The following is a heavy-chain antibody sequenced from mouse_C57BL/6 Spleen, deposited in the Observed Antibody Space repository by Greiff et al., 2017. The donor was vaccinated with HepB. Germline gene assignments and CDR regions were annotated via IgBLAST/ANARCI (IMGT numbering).Heavy chain of an antibody. D-gene: IGHD1-1*01. CDR1: GYTFTSYT. V-gene: IGHV1-4*01. J-gene: IGHJ3*01. CDR2: INPSSGYT. CDR3: ARGLDYGSSSAWFAY. Sequence: VQLQQSGAELARPGASVKMSCKASGYTFTSYTMHWVKQRPGQGLEWIGYINPSSGYTKYNQKFKNKATLTADKSSSTAYMQLSSLTSEDSAVYYGARGLDYGSSSAWFAYWGQGTLVTVSA.